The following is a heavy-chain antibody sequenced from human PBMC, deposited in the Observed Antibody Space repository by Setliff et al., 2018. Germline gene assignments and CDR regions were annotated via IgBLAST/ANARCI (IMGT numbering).Heavy chain of an antibody. CDR1: GGSISSSDSNTNW. CDR3: ARVFCRTLGCYGDNRFDS. Sequence: PSETLSLTCAVSGGSISSSDSNTNWWSWVRQPPGKGLEWIGEINHSGNTNYNPSLKSRVTVSVDKPKNQFSLKLSSVTAADTAVYYCARVFCRTLGCYGDNRFDSWGQGTLVTVSS. D-gene: IGHD3-9*01. CDR2: INHSGNT. J-gene: IGHJ5*01. V-gene: IGHV4-4*02.